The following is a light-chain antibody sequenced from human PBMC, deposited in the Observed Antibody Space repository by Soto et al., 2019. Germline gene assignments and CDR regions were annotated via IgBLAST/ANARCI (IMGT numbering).Light chain of an antibody. V-gene: IGKV1-5*03. J-gene: IGKJ1*01. Sequence: DIQMTQSPSTLSASVGDRVTITCRASQSIGSWLAWYQQKPGKAPQLLVFKASNLESGVPSRFSGSGSGTEFTLTISSLQPDDFATYYCQQYNSYSVTFGQGTKVEIK. CDR2: KAS. CDR1: QSIGSW. CDR3: QQYNSYSVT.